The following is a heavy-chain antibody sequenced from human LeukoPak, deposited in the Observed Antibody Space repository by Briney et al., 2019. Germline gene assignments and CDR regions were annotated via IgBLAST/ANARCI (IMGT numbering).Heavy chain of an antibody. CDR3: ARGYYYDSSGYYAPLSFDY. D-gene: IGHD3-22*01. CDR1: GYTFTSYY. J-gene: IGHJ4*02. CDR2: INPNSGGT. Sequence: ASVKVSCKTSGYTFTSYYIHWVRQAPGQGLEWMGWINPNSGGTNYAQKFQGRVTMTRDTSISTAYMELSRLRSDDTAVYYCARGYYYDSSGYYAPLSFDYWGQGTLVTVSS. V-gene: IGHV1-2*02.